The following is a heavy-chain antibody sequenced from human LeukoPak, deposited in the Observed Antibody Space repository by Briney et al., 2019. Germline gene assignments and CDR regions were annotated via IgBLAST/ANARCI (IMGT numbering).Heavy chain of an antibody. CDR2: INSDGSST. D-gene: IGHD6-19*01. CDR3: AKPNSGDSGWYGPDY. J-gene: IGHJ4*02. CDR1: GFTFSSYW. V-gene: IGHV3-74*01. Sequence: PGGSLRLSCAASGFTFSSYWMHWVRQAPGKGLVWVSRINSDGSSTSYAGSVKGRFTISRDNSKNTLYLQMNSLRAEDTAVYYCAKPNSGDSGWYGPDYWGQGTLVTVSS.